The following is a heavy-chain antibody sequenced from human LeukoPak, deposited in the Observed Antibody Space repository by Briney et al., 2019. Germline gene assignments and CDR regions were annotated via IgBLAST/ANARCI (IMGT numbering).Heavy chain of an antibody. Sequence: GGSLRLSCAASGFTVSSNYMSWVRQAPGKGLEWVAVIWYDGSNKYYADSVKGRFTISRDNSKNTLYLQMNSLRAEDTAVYYCARAYSDAFDIWGQGTMVTVSS. CDR2: IWYDGSNK. CDR1: GFTVSSNY. V-gene: IGHV3-33*08. J-gene: IGHJ3*02. D-gene: IGHD2-21*01. CDR3: ARAYSDAFDI.